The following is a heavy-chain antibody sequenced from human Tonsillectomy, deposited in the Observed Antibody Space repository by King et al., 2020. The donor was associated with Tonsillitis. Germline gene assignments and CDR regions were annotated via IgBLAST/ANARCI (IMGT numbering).Heavy chain of an antibody. V-gene: IGHV4-59*01. CDR1: GGSISSYY. D-gene: IGHD3-22*01. Sequence: VQLQESGPGLVKPSETLSLTCTVSGGSISSYYWSWIRQPPGKGLEWIGYIYYSGSTNYNPSLKSRVTISVDTSKNQFSLKLSSVTAADTAVYYCARGKRGGHYYDSSGYYPLDYWGQGTLVTVSS. CDR3: ARGKRGGHYYDSSGYYPLDY. J-gene: IGHJ4*02. CDR2: IYYSGST.